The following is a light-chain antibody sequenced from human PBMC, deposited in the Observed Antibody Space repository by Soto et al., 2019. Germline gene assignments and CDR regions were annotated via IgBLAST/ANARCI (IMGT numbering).Light chain of an antibody. Sequence: DIQMTQSPSTLSASVGDRVTITCRASQSISSWLAWYQQKPGKAPKLLIYDASSLESGVPSRFSRSGSGTEFTLTISSLQPDDFATYYCQQYNSYSPPTFGGGTKVEIK. CDR2: DAS. CDR3: QQYNSYSPPT. CDR1: QSISSW. J-gene: IGKJ4*01. V-gene: IGKV1-5*01.